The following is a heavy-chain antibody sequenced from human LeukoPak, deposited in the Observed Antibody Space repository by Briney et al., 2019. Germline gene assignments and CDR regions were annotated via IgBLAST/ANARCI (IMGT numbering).Heavy chain of an antibody. J-gene: IGHJ4*02. V-gene: IGHV3-21*01. Sequence: VGSLRLARGASGLTFRSRSRNWVRRGPGKGLWWVASGSSSSSYIYYEDSVKGRFTISRDNAKNSLYLQMNSLRAEDTAVYYCARDQRRSSVGDFDYWGQGTLVTVS. CDR1: GLTFRSRS. D-gene: IGHD6-13*01. CDR2: GSSSSSYI. CDR3: ARDQRRSSVGDFDY.